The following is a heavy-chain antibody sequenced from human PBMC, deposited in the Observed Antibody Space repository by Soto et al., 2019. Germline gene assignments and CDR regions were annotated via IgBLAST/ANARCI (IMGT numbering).Heavy chain of an antibody. V-gene: IGHV3-23*01. Sequence: TGGSLRLSCAASGFTFSSYAMSWVRQAPGKGLEWVSAISGSGGSTYYADSVKGRFTISRDNSKNTLYLQMNSLRAEDTAVYYCAKDQYYDSSGPSYYFDYWGQGTLVTVSS. J-gene: IGHJ4*02. D-gene: IGHD3-22*01. CDR1: GFTFSSYA. CDR2: ISGSGGST. CDR3: AKDQYYDSSGPSYYFDY.